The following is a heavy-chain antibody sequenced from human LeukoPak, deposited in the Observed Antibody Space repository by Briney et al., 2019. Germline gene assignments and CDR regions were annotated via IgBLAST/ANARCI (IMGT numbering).Heavy chain of an antibody. CDR2: ISYDGSNK. J-gene: IGHJ4*02. D-gene: IGHD3-10*01. CDR1: GFTFSSYG. V-gene: IGHV3-30*18. Sequence: GGSLRLSCAASGFTFSSYGMHWVRQAPGKGLEWVAVISYDGSNKYYADSVKGRFTISRDNSKNTLYLRMNSLRAEDTAVYYCAKALLGELLPVDYWGQGTLVTVSS. CDR3: AKALLGELLPVDY.